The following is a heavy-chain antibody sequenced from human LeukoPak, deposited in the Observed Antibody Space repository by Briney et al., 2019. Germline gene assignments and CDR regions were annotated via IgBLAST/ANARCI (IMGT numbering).Heavy chain of an antibody. D-gene: IGHD1-26*01. Sequence: SETLSLTCTVSGNSIRSYYWNWIRQPPGKGLEWIGHIYYSESADYNPSLESRVTISIDTSKNQFSLRLSSVTAADTAVYYCAAWSGTYFEHFQHWGQGTLVTVSS. J-gene: IGHJ1*01. CDR2: IYYSESA. V-gene: IGHV4-59*12. CDR3: AAWSGTYFEHFQH. CDR1: GNSIRSYY.